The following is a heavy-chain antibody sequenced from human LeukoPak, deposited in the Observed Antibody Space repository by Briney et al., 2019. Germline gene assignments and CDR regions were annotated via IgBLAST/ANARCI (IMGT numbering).Heavy chain of an antibody. Sequence: LRSLFPSPAVYGGCPTGYNCRWSRQTPREGVGRSVEKTLIGDTNYNPSLKSRVTISVDTSTNPFSLKLSSVTAADTAVYFCARGVAARLDYWGQETLVTVSS. V-gene: IGHV4-34*01. CDR3: ARGVAARLDY. CDR1: GGCPTGYN. J-gene: IGHJ4*02. D-gene: IGHD5-12*01. CDR2: KTLIGDT.